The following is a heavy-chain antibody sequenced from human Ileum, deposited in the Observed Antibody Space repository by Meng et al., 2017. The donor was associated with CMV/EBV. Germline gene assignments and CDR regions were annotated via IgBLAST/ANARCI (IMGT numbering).Heavy chain of an antibody. Sequence: GESLKISCAASGFTFSSYWMHWVRQAPGKGLVWVSRISEDGRGTNYADSVKGRFTISRDNARNTLSLQLNSLRAEDTALYYCARLIDSGRYGFWFDPWGQGTLVTVSS. V-gene: IGHV3-74*01. CDR3: ARLIDSGRYGFWFDP. D-gene: IGHD1-26*01. CDR1: GFTFSSYW. CDR2: ISEDGRGT. J-gene: IGHJ5*02.